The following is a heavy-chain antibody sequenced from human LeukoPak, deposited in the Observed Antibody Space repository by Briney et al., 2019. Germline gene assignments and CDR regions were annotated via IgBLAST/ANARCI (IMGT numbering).Heavy chain of an antibody. J-gene: IGHJ3*02. CDR2: IKQDGSEK. CDR1: GFTFSSYW. V-gene: IGHV3-7*01. CDR3: ARDLESNYDFWSGYEPSGFDI. Sequence: GGSLRLSCAAAGFTFSSYWMSWVRQAPGKGLEWVANIKQDGSEKYYVDSVKGRFTISRDNAKNSLYLQMNSLRAEDTAVYYCARDLESNYDFWSGYEPSGFDIWGQGTMVTVSS. D-gene: IGHD3-3*01.